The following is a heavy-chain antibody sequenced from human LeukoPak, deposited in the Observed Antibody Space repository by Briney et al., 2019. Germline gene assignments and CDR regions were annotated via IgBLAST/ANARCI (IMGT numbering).Heavy chain of an antibody. D-gene: IGHD3-22*01. CDR3: AKDFYDSSVYYTRIFDY. CDR2: ISGSGGST. CDR1: GFTFSSYA. Sequence: GGSLRLSCAASGFTFSSYAMSWVRQAPGKGLEWVSAISGSGGSTYYADSVKGRFTISRDNSKNPLYLQMNSLRAEDTAVYYCAKDFYDSSVYYTRIFDYGGQGTLVTVSS. J-gene: IGHJ4*02. V-gene: IGHV3-23*01.